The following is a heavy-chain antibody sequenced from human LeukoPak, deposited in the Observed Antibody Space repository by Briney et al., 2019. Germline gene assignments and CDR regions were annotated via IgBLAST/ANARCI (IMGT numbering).Heavy chain of an antibody. CDR3: ARRIGYSSGHSAVYYFDY. CDR1: GFTFSTYW. D-gene: IGHD6-19*01. Sequence: GGSLRLSCAASGFTFSTYWMHWVRQAPGKGLVWVSLINSGGDDTRYADSVKGRFTISRDNAKNTLYLQMNSLRAEYTAVYYCARRIGYSSGHSAVYYFDYWGQGTLVTVSS. V-gene: IGHV3-74*01. CDR2: INSGGDDT. J-gene: IGHJ4*02.